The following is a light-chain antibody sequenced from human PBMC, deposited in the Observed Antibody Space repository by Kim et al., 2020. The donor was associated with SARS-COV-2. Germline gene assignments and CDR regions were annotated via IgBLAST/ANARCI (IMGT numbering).Light chain of an antibody. V-gene: IGLV3-1*01. J-gene: IGLJ1*01. CDR3: QAWDSSTLYV. CDR1: KLGDKY. Sequence: SYELTQPPSVSVSPGQTASITCSGDKLGDKYACWYQQKPGQSPVVVIYQDSKRPSGIPERFSGSNSGNTATLTISGTQAMDEADYYCQAWDSSTLYVFGT. CDR2: QDS.